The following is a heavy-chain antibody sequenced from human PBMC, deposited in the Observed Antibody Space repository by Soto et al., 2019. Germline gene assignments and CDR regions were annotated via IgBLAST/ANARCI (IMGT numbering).Heavy chain of an antibody. V-gene: IGHV2-26*01. Sequence: QVSLKESGPVLVKPTETLTLTCTVSGFSLTNARMVVTWIRQPPGKALEWLAHIFSNDEKLYSTSLQSRLTISKDTSKSQVVLTLTNVHPVDTATYYCARIVRNWNEERGLGLDVWGQGTTVTVSS. CDR2: IFSNDEK. J-gene: IGHJ6*02. D-gene: IGHD1-1*01. CDR1: GFSLTNARMV. CDR3: ARIVRNWNEERGLGLDV.